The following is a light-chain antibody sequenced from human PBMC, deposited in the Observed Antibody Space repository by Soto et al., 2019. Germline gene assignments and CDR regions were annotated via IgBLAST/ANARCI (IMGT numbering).Light chain of an antibody. J-gene: IGKJ2*01. V-gene: IGKV4-1*01. CDR3: QQYYSNPQT. CDR1: RTLLYSSHSKHY. Sequence: DIVMTQSPDSLAVSLGERATVNCKSSRTLLYSSHSKHYLAWYQQKPVLPPKLLIYWASTRESGVPDRFSGSGSGTDFALTISSLQAEDVAVYYCQQYYSNPQTFGQGTKVEIK. CDR2: WAS.